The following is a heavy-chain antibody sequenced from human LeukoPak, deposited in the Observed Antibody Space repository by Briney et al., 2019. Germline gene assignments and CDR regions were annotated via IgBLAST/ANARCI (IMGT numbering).Heavy chain of an antibody. Sequence: GGSLRLSCAASGFTFSNYWMHWVRQAPGKGLVWVSRINSDGSSRNYADSVKGRFTISRDNSKNTLYLQMNSLRAEDTAVYYCARGGPMVRGVTAYWGQGTLVTVSS. CDR1: GFTFSNYW. V-gene: IGHV3-74*01. J-gene: IGHJ4*02. CDR3: ARGGPMVRGVTAY. CDR2: INSDGSSR. D-gene: IGHD3-10*01.